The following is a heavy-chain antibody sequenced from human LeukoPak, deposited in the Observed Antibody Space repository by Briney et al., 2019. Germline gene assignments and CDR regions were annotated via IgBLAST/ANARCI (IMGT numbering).Heavy chain of an antibody. CDR2: IRSKANSYAT. CDR3: TRLSIDYDSSGYYDLVDY. CDR1: GFTCSGSA. J-gene: IGHJ4*02. D-gene: IGHD3-22*01. V-gene: IGHV3-73*01. Sequence: GGSLRLSCAASGFTCSGSAMHWVRQASGKGLEWVGRIRSKANSYATAYAASVKGRFTISRDDSKNTAYLQMNSLKTEDTAVYYCTRLSIDYDSSGYYDLVDYWGQGTLVTVSS.